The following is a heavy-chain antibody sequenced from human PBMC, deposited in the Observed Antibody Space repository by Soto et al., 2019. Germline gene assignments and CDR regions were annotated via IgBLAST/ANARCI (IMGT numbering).Heavy chain of an antibody. CDR1: GFTFSDYW. CDR2: VNQDGTQK. Sequence: GGSLRLSCAGSGFTFSDYWMAWVRQPQGRGLEWVASVNQDGTQKFFVDSVKGRFTISKDNAKNSLDLQMSSLRAEDTAVYYCVRWESSDWYLGIWGQGTQVTVSS. D-gene: IGHD6-19*01. CDR3: VRWESSDWYLGI. J-gene: IGHJ4*02. V-gene: IGHV3-7*03.